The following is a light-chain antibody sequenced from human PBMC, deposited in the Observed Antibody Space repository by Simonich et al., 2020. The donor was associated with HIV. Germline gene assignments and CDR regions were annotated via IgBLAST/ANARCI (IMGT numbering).Light chain of an antibody. CDR3: HQYSSTPQT. CDR1: QSISNC. CDR2: KAS. V-gene: IGKV1-5*03. Sequence: DIQMTQSPSTLSASVGDRVTITCRARQSISNCLAWSQQKSGKAPKLLIYKASSLESGVPSRFSGSGSGTEFTLTISSLQAEDVAVYYCHQYSSTPQTFGQGTKVEIK. J-gene: IGKJ1*01.